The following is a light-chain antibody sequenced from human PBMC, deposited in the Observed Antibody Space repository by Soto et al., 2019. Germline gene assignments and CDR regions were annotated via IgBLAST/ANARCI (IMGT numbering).Light chain of an antibody. CDR2: SNN. CDR1: SSNIGSNT. Sequence: QSALTQPPSASGTPGQRVTISCSGSSSNIGSNTVNWYQQLPGTAPKLLIYSNNQRPSGVPDRFSGSKSGTSASLAISGLQSEAEADYSCAAWDDSLNGPVFGGGTKLTVL. J-gene: IGLJ2*01. V-gene: IGLV1-44*01. CDR3: AAWDDSLNGPV.